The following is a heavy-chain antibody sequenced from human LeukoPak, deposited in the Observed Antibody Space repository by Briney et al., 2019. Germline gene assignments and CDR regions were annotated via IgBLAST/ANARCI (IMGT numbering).Heavy chain of an antibody. CDR1: GFTFSSYA. D-gene: IGHD5-18*01. J-gene: IGHJ4*02. CDR3: ARDLHGYSYGYFDY. V-gene: IGHV3-30-3*01. Sequence: GWSLRLSCAASGFTFSSYAMHWVRQAPGKGLEWAAVISYGGSNNYYADSVKGRFTISRDNSENTLYLHMNSLRAEDTVLYYCARDLHGYSYGYFDYWGQGTLVTVSS. CDR2: ISYGGSNN.